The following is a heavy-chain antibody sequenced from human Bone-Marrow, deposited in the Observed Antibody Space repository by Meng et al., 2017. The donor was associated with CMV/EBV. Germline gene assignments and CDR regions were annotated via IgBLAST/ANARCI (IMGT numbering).Heavy chain of an antibody. CDR1: GYTFTSYY. J-gene: IGHJ6*02. CDR3: ARGGAGTGGYYYGMDV. V-gene: IGHV1-46*01. D-gene: IGHD6-19*01. CDR2: INPSGGST. Sequence: ASVKVSCKASGYTFTSYYMHWVRQAPEQGLEWMGIINPSGGSTSYAQKFQGRVTMTRDTSTSTVYMELSSLRSEDTAVYYCARGGAGTGGYYYGMDVWGQGTTVTVSS.